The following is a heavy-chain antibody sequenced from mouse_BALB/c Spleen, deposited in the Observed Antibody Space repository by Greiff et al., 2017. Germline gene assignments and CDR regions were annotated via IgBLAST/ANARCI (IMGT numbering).Heavy chain of an antibody. J-gene: IGHJ4*01. CDR2: ISYSGST. V-gene: IGHV3-8*02. CDR1: GDSITSGY. Sequence: EVKLQESGPSLVKPSQTLSLTCSVTGDSITSGYWNWIRKFPGNKLEYMGYISYSGSTYYNPSLKSRISITRDTSKNQYYLQLNSVTTEDTATYYCARGGDSPGAMDYWGQGTSVTVSS. D-gene: IGHD3-3*01. CDR3: ARGGDSPGAMDY.